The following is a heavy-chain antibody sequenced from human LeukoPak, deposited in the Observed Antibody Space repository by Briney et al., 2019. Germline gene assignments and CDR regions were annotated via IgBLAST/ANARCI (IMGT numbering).Heavy chain of an antibody. CDR3: SRDSHGDDVYDY. J-gene: IGHJ4*02. CDR1: GFTFEDFA. Sequence: GSLPLSCTVSGFTFEDFAMTWVRQAPGKGLEWVGFIRRRAYDGTTDYAASVRGRFTISIDDSRNIAFLHMTSLKTEDTAIYFCSRDSHGDDVYDYWGQGTLVTVSS. CDR2: IRRRAYDGTT. D-gene: IGHD1-1*01. V-gene: IGHV3-49*04.